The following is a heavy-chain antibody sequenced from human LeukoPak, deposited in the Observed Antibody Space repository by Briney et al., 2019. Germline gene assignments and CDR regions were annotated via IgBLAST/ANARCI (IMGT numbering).Heavy chain of an antibody. CDR1: GFTFSSYA. CDR2: ISYDGSNK. Sequence: PGGSLRLSCVASGFTFSSYAMHWVRQPPGKGLEWVALISYDGSNKYYADSVKGRFTISRDNSKNTLYLQVNSLSPEDTAVYYCASDMSYSGYYIDYWGQGTLVTVSS. J-gene: IGHJ4*02. V-gene: IGHV3-30-3*01. CDR3: ASDMSYSGYYIDY. D-gene: IGHD3-3*01.